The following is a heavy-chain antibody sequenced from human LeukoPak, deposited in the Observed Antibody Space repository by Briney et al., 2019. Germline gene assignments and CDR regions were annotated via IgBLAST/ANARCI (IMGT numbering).Heavy chain of an antibody. D-gene: IGHD3-22*01. CDR1: GFTFSSYS. J-gene: IGHJ4*02. CDR2: ISSSSSTI. Sequence: GGSLRLSCAASGFTFSSYSMNWVRQAPGKGLEWVSYISSSSSTIYYADSVKGRFTISRDNAKNSLYLQMNSLRAEDTAVYYCARDYDSSGYCSDYWGQGTLVTVSS. CDR3: ARDYDSSGYCSDY. V-gene: IGHV3-48*01.